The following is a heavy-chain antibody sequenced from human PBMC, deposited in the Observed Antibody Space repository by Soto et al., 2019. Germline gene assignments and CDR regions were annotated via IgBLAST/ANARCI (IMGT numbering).Heavy chain of an antibody. Sequence: ASVKVSCKVSGYTLTELSMHWVRQAPGKGLEWMGGFDPEDGETIYAQKFQGRVTMTEDTSTDTAYMELSSLRSEDTAVYYCATVGTYYYDSSGYLYWGQGTLVTVSS. D-gene: IGHD3-22*01. J-gene: IGHJ4*02. V-gene: IGHV1-24*01. CDR2: FDPEDGET. CDR3: ATVGTYYYDSSGYLY. CDR1: GYTLTELS.